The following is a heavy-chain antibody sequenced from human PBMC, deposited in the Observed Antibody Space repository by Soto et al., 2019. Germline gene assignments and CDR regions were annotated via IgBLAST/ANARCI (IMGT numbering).Heavy chain of an antibody. Sequence: SGGSLRLSCAASGFSFRSYYMNWVRQAPGRGLEWVSSISPSSSFLNYADSVKGRFTISRDNAKSSVNLQMNSLRAEDTAVYYCARVGTDYGSGSPYYSDYWGQGTLVTVSS. V-gene: IGHV3-21*06. D-gene: IGHD3-10*01. CDR1: GFSFRSYY. CDR3: ARVGTDYGSGSPYYSDY. J-gene: IGHJ4*02. CDR2: ISPSSSFL.